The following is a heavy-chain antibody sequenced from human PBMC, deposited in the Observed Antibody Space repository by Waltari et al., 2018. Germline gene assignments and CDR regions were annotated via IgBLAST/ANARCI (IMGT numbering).Heavy chain of an antibody. Sequence: DVQLVQSGAEVKKSGESLKISCKHSGYTFLRYWIGWVRQMPGKGREWMGFIYPDDSATTYSPSFQGQVTISADKSISTAYLMWTSLKASDTAMYYCVRQAVANTILGWFDPWGQGTLVTVSS. J-gene: IGHJ5*02. CDR2: IYPDDSAT. D-gene: IGHD6-19*01. CDR3: VRQAVANTILGWFDP. CDR1: GYTFLRYW. V-gene: IGHV5-51*01.